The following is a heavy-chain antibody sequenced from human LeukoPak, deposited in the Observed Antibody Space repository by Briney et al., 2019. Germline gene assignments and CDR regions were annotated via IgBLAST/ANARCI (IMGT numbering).Heavy chain of an antibody. CDR2: ISSSSSYT. CDR1: GFTFSDYY. V-gene: IGHV3-11*05. D-gene: IGHD5-24*01. Sequence: GGSLRLSCAASGFTFSDYYMSWIRQAPGKGLEWVSYISSSSSYTNYADSVKGRFTISRDNAKNSLYLQMNSLRAEDTAVYYCARDVEMATNAEGYWGQGTLVTVSS. CDR3: ARDVEMATNAEGY. J-gene: IGHJ4*02.